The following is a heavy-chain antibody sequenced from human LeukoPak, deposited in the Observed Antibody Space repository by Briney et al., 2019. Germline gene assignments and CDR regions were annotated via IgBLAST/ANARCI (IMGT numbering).Heavy chain of an antibody. V-gene: IGHV3-21*01. Sequence: GGSLRLSCAASGFSFSAYTMNWVRQAPGKGLEWVSSISSSGSYKYFADSVKGRFTISRDNAKNSLYLQMNSLRAEDTAVYYCAREINIDYWGQGTLVTVSS. CDR1: GFSFSAYT. J-gene: IGHJ4*02. CDR3: AREINIDY. CDR2: ISSSGSYK. D-gene: IGHD5-24*01.